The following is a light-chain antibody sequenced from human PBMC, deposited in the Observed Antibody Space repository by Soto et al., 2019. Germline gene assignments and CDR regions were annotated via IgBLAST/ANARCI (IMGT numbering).Light chain of an antibody. CDR1: QGISGW. Sequence: DIQMTQSPSSVSASVGDRLTITCRASQGISGWLAWYQQKPGTAPKLMIYAVSKLQSGVPSRFSGSGSGTDFTLTISSLQPEDFATYFCKQSSTFPLTFGGGTKVDIK. J-gene: IGKJ4*01. CDR3: KQSSTFPLT. V-gene: IGKV1-12*01. CDR2: AVS.